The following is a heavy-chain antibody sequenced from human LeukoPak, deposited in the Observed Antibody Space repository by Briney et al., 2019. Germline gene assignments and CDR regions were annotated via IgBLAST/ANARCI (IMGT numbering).Heavy chain of an antibody. CDR3: AKDLRVLGFDY. V-gene: IGHV3-23*01. J-gene: IGHJ4*02. D-gene: IGHD3-16*01. CDR1: GFTFSSYA. CDR2: ISGSGGST. Sequence: GASVRLSCAGSGFTFSSYAMSWVRQAPGKGLEWVSAISGSGGSTYYADSVKGRFTISRDNSKNTLYLQMNSLRAEDTAVYYCAKDLRVLGFDYWGQGTLVTVSS.